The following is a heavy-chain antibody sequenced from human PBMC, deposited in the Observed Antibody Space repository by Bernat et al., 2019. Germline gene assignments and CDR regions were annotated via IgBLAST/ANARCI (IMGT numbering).Heavy chain of an antibody. Sequence: EVQLVESGGGLVQPGGSLRLSCEASGFTFSNYWMHWVRQAPGKGLEWVANTKRDGSEKYYVDSVKGRFTISRDNAKNLLYLQMDSLRAEDTAVYYCGRGDPDYWGQGTLVTVSS. CDR1: GFTFSNYW. D-gene: IGHD2-21*02. CDR3: GRGDPDY. CDR2: TKRDGSEK. V-gene: IGHV3-7*03. J-gene: IGHJ4*02.